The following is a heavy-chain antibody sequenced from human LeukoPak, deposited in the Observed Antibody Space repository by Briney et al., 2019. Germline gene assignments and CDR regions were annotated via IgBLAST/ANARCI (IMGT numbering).Heavy chain of an antibody. CDR1: GFSFSDFY. J-gene: IGHJ4*02. CDR2: ISSSSSSV. CDR3: ARPPYNSGWYHFDY. Sequence: GGSLRLSCVASGFSFSDFYMSWIRQAPGKGLEWVSYISSSSSSVYYADSVKGRFTISRDNAKNSLYLQMNSLRAEDTAVYYCARPPYNSGWYHFDYWGQGTLVTVSS. D-gene: IGHD6-19*01. V-gene: IGHV3-11*04.